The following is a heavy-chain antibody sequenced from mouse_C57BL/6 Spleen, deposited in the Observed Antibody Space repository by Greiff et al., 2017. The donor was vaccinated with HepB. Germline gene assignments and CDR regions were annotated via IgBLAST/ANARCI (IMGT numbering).Heavy chain of an antibody. CDR2: IWAGGST. CDR3: SRLEDI. D-gene: IGHD1-3*01. Sequence: QVQLKESGPGLVAPSQSLSITCTVSGFSLTSYGVHWVRQPPGKGLEWLGVIWAGGSTNYHSARMSRLSISKDNSKRQVFLKMNGLQTDDTAMYYCSRLEDIWGQGTTLTVSS. CDR1: GFSLTSYG. V-gene: IGHV2-9*02. J-gene: IGHJ2*01.